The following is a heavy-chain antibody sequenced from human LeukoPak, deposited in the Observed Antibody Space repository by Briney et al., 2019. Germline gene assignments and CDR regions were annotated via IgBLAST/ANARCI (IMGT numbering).Heavy chain of an antibody. CDR3: ARDRALYYDFWSGYCGEGY. Sequence: GGSLRLSCAASGFTFSDYYMSWIRQAPGKGLEWVSYISSSGSTIYYADSVKGRFTISRDNAKNSLYLQMNSPRAEDTAVYYCARDRALYYDFWSGYCGEGYWGQGTLVTVSS. CDR1: GFTFSDYY. CDR2: ISSSGSTI. V-gene: IGHV3-11*04. J-gene: IGHJ4*02. D-gene: IGHD3-3*01.